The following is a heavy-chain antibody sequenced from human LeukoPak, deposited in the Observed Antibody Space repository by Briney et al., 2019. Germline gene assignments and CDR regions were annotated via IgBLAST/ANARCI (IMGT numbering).Heavy chain of an antibody. V-gene: IGHV3-30-3*01. J-gene: IGHJ4*02. CDR3: ARARGLGYDYVWGSYRLDY. CDR2: ISYDGSNK. Sequence: GGSLRLSCEASGFTFSSYAMHWVRQAPGRGLEWVAVISYDGSNKYYADSVKGRFTISRDNSKNTLYLQMNSLRAEDTAVYYCARARGLGYDYVWGSYRLDYWGQGTLVTVSS. D-gene: IGHD3-16*02. CDR1: GFTFSSYA.